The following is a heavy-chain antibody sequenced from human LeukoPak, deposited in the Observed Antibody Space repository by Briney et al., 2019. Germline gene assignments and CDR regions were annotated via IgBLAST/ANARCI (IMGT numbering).Heavy chain of an antibody. V-gene: IGHV4-4*02. J-gene: IGHJ4*02. Sequence: SGTLSLTCGVSGGSVSSSNWWSWVRQPPGKGLEWIGEIYHSGSASYNASLKSRVTMSVDESKNQVSLRLTSVNAADTAVYYCAAYSYDYVWGSYRDWGQGTLVTVSS. CDR1: GGSVSSSNW. D-gene: IGHD3-16*02. CDR2: IYHSGSA. CDR3: AAYSYDYVWGSYRD.